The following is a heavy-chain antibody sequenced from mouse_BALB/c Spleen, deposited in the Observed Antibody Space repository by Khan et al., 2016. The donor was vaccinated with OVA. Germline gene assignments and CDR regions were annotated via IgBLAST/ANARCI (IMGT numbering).Heavy chain of an antibody. CDR2: IYPGDGNT. Sequence: QVQLKESGTELARPGASVNLSCKASGYTFTGYWMQWVKQRPGQGLEWIGAIYPGDGNTRYTQKFKGKATLTADKSSSTAYMQLSSLASEDSAVYDCARGGITTGYVDYWGQGTTLTVSS. V-gene: IGHV1-87*01. CDR1: GYTFTGYW. D-gene: IGHD1-1*01. J-gene: IGHJ2*01. CDR3: ARGGITTGYVDY.